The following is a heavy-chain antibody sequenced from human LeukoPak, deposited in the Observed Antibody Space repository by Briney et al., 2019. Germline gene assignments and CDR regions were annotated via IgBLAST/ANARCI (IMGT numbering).Heavy chain of an antibody. J-gene: IGHJ4*02. D-gene: IGHD1-20*01. CDR1: GFTVSNNY. CDR3: ARVVTGTGCGDY. Sequence: GGSLRLSCAASGFTVSNNYMSWVRQAPGEGLEWVSVIYSGGSTYYADSVKGRFTISRDNAKNSLYLQMNSLRAEDTAVYYCARVVTGTGCGDYWGQGTLVTVSS. CDR2: IYSGGST. V-gene: IGHV3-53*01.